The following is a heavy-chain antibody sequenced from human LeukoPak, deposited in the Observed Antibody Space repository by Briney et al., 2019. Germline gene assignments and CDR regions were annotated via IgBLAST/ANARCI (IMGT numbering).Heavy chain of an antibody. D-gene: IGHD6-19*01. J-gene: IGHJ5*02. Sequence: SETLSLTCTVSGGSISSSSYYWGWIRQPPGKGLEWIGSIYYSGSTYYNPSLKSRVTISVDTSKNQFSLKLSSVTAADTAVYYCARRGYSRGWYGEDFGWFDPWGQGTLVTVSS. V-gene: IGHV4-39*01. CDR2: IYYSGST. CDR3: ARRGYSRGWYGEDFGWFDP. CDR1: GGSISSSSYY.